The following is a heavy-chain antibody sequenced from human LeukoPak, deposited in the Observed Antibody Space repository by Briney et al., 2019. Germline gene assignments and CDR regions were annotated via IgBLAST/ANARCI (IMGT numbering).Heavy chain of an antibody. CDR3: ARDPTAGYDSGGYGGFDS. CDR1: GFTFSDYY. D-gene: IGHD3-22*01. Sequence: PGGSLRLSCAASGFTFSDYYMSWIRQAPGKGLEWVSYISSSGSTMYYADSVKGRFTISRDNAKSSLYLQMNSLRAEDTAVYYCARDPTAGYDSGGYGGFDSWGQGTLVTVSS. CDR2: ISSSGSTM. J-gene: IGHJ4*02. V-gene: IGHV3-11*01.